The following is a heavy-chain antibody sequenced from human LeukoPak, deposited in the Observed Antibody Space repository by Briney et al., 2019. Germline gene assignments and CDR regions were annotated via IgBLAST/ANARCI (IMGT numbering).Heavy chain of an antibody. Sequence: GGSLRLSCAVSGFTFNRYAMHWVRQAPGKGLEWVTVISYDGSNKYYADSVKGRFTISRDNSKNTLFLQMNSLRAEDTAVYYCAKHRAYHISYEMVVWGQGTTVTVSS. V-gene: IGHV3-30-3*02. CDR3: AKHRAYHISYEMVV. CDR2: ISYDGSNK. CDR1: GFTFNRYA. D-gene: IGHD3-9*01. J-gene: IGHJ6*02.